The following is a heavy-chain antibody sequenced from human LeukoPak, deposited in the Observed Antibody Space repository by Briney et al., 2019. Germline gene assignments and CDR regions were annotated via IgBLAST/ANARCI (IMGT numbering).Heavy chain of an antibody. CDR2: IYYSGST. Sequence: SETLSLTCTVSGGXISSGGHYWSWIRQLPGRGLEWIGYIYYSGSTYYKPSLKSRATISVDKSKNQCSLKLRSVTAADTAVYYCARHALATVTDPSFDYWGQGTLVTVSS. CDR1: GGXISSGGHY. V-gene: IGHV4-39*01. D-gene: IGHD2-21*02. CDR3: ARHALATVTDPSFDY. J-gene: IGHJ4*02.